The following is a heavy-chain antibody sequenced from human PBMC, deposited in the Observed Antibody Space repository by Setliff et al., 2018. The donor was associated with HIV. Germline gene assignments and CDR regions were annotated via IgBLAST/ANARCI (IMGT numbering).Heavy chain of an antibody. J-gene: IGHJ6*02. D-gene: IGHD2-2*01. CDR3: ARDGEYQVLHYYYSGMDI. Sequence: ASVKVSCKASGYTFTRYGISWVRQAPGQGLEWMGWISANNGNTKCAQRLQGRVTMTTDTSTSTAYMDLRSLRSDDTAVYFCARDGEYQVLHYYYSGMDIWGQGTRSPSP. V-gene: IGHV1-18*01. CDR2: ISANNGNT. CDR1: GYTFTRYG.